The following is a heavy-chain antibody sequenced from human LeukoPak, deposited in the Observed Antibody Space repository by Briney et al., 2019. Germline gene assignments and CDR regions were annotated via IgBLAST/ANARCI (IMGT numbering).Heavy chain of an antibody. V-gene: IGHV3-7*01. CDR1: CFTLCSYW. CDR3: ATSQRTSGQYGNAFDI. Sequence: PGGSLRLSSAGSCFTLCSYWMCWVRQAPGKGPEWWAKIKQDGSKKYYLDSVKRRFTTSRDNANNSLYLQMNSLRAEDTAVYYCATSQRTSGQYGNAFDIWGPGTMVTVSS. CDR2: IKQDGSKK. J-gene: IGHJ3*02. D-gene: IGHD6-19*01.